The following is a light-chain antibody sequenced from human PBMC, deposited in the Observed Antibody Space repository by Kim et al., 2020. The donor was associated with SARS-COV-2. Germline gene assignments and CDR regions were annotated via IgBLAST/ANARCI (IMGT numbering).Light chain of an antibody. CDR2: GAS. CDR3: QQYGNLPRT. CDR1: QSVGSNY. J-gene: IGKJ1*01. Sequence: SPGERATPSCRASQSVGSNYLAWYQQKPGQAPRLLVYGASNMATGIPDRFRASGSGTDFTLTISRLEPDDFAVYYCQQYGNLPRTFGQGTKVDIK. V-gene: IGKV3-20*01.